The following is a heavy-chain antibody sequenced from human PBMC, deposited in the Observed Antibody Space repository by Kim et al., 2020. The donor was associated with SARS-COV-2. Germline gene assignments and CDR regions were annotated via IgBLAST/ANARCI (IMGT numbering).Heavy chain of an antibody. J-gene: IGHJ6*02. Sequence: GGSLKLSCAASGFTFSSYGMHWVRQAPGKGLEWVAVIWYDGSNKYYADSVKGRFTISRDNSKNTLYLQMNSLRAEDTAVYYCARTRPIRGHYYYYGMDVWGQGTTVTVSS. V-gene: IGHV3-33*01. CDR2: IWYDGSNK. CDR1: GFTFSSYG. CDR3: ARTRPIRGHYYYYGMDV.